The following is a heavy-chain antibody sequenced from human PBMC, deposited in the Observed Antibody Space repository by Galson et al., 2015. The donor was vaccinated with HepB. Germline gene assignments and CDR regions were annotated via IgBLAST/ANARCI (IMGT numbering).Heavy chain of an antibody. CDR3: ARDGGGLGY. CDR2: IGPDGGST. CDR1: GFTFSNYW. Sequence: SLRLSCAASGFTFSNYWIHWVRQAPGKGLVWVSRIGPDGGSTTYADSVKGRFTISRDNAKNTLYLQKNSLRAEDTAVYYCARDGGGLGYWGQGTLVTVSS. D-gene: IGHD3-16*01. J-gene: IGHJ4*02. V-gene: IGHV3-74*01.